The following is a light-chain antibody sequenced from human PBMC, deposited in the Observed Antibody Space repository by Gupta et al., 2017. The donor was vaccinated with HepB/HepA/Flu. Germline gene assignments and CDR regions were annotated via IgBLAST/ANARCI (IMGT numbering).Light chain of an antibody. J-gene: IGLJ3*02. CDR1: NTGSKS. CDR3: QVWDSSSGWV. CDR2: DDS. V-gene: IGLV3-21*03. Sequence: SYVQTQPPSVSVAPGKTARITCGGNNTGSKSVHWYQQKPGQAPVLVVYDDSDRPAGIPGRFSCSNSGNTATLTISRVEAGDAADYYCQVWDSSSGWVFGGGTKLTVL.